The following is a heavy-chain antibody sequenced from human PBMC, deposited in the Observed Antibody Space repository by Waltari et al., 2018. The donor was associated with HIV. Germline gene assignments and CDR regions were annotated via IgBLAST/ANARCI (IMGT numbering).Heavy chain of an antibody. D-gene: IGHD1-1*01. J-gene: IGHJ4*02. Sequence: QVQLVESGGSVVQPGRCVGLPCAASGFPFVSYGMHWVRQAPGKGLEWVAVISYDGSNKYYADSVKGRFTISRDNSKNTLYLQMNSLRAEDTAVYYCAKGWTPRYFDYWGQGTLVTVSS. CDR2: ISYDGSNK. CDR1: GFPFVSYG. V-gene: IGHV3-30*18. CDR3: AKGWTPRYFDY.